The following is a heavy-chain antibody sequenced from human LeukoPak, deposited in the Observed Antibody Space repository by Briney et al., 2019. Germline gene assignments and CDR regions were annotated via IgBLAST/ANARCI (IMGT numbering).Heavy chain of an antibody. CDR2: IDSSGSPI. D-gene: IGHD6-19*01. V-gene: IGHV3-11*01. CDR3: ATSLAVAAYYFDY. J-gene: IGHJ4*02. Sequence: PGGSLRLSCAASGFTFSDYYMSWIRQAPGKGLEWVSYIDSSGSPIYYTDSVKGRFTISSDNAKKSLYLQMNSLRPEDTAVYYCATSLAVAAYYFDYWGQGTLVTVSS. CDR1: GFTFSDYY.